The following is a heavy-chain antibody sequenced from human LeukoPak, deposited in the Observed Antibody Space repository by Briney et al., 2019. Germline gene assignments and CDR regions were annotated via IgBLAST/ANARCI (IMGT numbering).Heavy chain of an antibody. CDR2: IYYSGSV. D-gene: IGHD2-2*01. CDR3: AREYCSSTNCYFDY. CDR1: GGSIRGYY. J-gene: IGHJ4*02. Sequence: SETLSLTCTVSGGSIRGYYWTWIRQPPGKDLEWIGYIYYSGSVDYNPSLTSRVTISVDTSNNQFSLKLSSVTAADSALYYCAREYCSSTNCYFDYWGQGTLVTVSS. V-gene: IGHV4-59*01.